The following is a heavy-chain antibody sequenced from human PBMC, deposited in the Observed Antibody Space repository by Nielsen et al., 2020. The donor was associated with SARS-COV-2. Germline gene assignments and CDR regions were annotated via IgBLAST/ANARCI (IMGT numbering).Heavy chain of an antibody. D-gene: IGHD1-26*01. V-gene: IGHV4-39*07. CDR2: IYYSGST. Sequence: SETLSLTCTVSGGSISSSSYYWGWIRQPPGKGLEWIGSIYYSGSTYYNPSLKSRVNISVDTSKKQFSLKLSSVTAADTAVYYCARYVAGSSDYWGQGTLVTVSS. CDR3: ARYVAGSSDY. CDR1: GGSISSSSYY. J-gene: IGHJ4*02.